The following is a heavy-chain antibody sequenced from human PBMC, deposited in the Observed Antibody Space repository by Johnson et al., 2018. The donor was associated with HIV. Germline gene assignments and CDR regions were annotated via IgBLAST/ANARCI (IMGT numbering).Heavy chain of an antibody. CDR2: INGDGSRT. D-gene: IGHD3-16*01. CDR3: VRTSCTGARCLGYDPFDV. Sequence: VQLVESGGGVVQPGGSLRLSCVASGFIFSDHWMQRVRQAPGKGLVWVSRINGDGSRTSYADSVKGRLTIARDNAKNQLFLEMKSLRAEDTAVYYCVRTSCTGARCLGYDPFDVWGQGTMVTVSS. J-gene: IGHJ3*01. V-gene: IGHV3-74*02. CDR1: GFIFSDHW.